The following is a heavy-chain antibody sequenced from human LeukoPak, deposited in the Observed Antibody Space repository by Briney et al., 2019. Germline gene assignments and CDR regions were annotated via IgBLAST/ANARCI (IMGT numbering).Heavy chain of an antibody. V-gene: IGHV4-59*01. Sequence: PSETLSLTCTVSGGSISSYYWSWIRQPPAKGLERIGYIYYSGTTNYHPSLNSRASISVVTPKSQFSLKLSSVTAAGTAVYFGARGRIAAPNNYWGQGTLVTVSS. J-gene: IGHJ4*02. CDR2: IYYSGTT. CDR1: GGSISSYY. D-gene: IGHD6-6*01. CDR3: ARGRIAAPNNY.